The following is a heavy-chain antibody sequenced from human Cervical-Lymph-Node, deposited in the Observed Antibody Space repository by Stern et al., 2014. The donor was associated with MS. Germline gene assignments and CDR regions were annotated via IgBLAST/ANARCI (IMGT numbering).Heavy chain of an antibody. CDR3: ARGNPYTGLDY. J-gene: IGHJ4*02. D-gene: IGHD3-16*02. CDR1: VGSITHYY. CDR2: IYSSGSP. Sequence: QVPLVQSGPGLVKPSGTLSLTCPVSVGSITHYYWNWIRQPPGKGLEWIGFIYSSGSPNYNPSLKSRVTMSVDTSKSQFSLRLTSVTAADTAVYYCARGNPYTGLDYWGQGTLVTVST. V-gene: IGHV4-59*01.